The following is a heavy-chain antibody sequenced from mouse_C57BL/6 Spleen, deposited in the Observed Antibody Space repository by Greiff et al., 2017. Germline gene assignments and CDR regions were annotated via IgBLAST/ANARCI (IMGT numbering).Heavy chain of an antibody. CDR3: ARGGWDGFAY. CDR2: IDPSDSYT. J-gene: IGHJ3*01. CDR1: GYTFTSYW. Sequence: QVQLKQPGAELVMPGASVKLSCKASGYTFTSYWMHWVKQRPGQGLEWIGEIDPSDSYTNYNQKFKGKSTLTVDKSSSTAYMQLSSLTSEDSAVYYCARGGWDGFAYWGQGTLVTVSA. V-gene: IGHV1-69*01. D-gene: IGHD4-1*01.